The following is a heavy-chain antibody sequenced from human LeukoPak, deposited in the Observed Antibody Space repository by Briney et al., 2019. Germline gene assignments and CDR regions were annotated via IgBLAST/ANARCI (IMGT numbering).Heavy chain of an antibody. Sequence: SETLSLTCTVSGGSISSYYWSWIRQPAGKGLEWIGRIYTSGSTNYNPFLKSRVTMSVDTSKNQFSLKLSSVTAADTAVYYCAREGGEEYSSGWYGEGNFDYWGQGTLVTVSS. V-gene: IGHV4-4*07. CDR3: AREGGEEYSSGWYGEGNFDY. D-gene: IGHD6-19*01. J-gene: IGHJ4*02. CDR2: IYTSGST. CDR1: GGSISSYY.